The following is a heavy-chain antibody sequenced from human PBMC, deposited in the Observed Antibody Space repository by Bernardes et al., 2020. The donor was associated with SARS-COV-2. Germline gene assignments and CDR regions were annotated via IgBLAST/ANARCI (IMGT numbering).Heavy chain of an antibody. J-gene: IGHJ3*02. V-gene: IGHV3-13*01. CDR2: ISTAGDT. D-gene: IGHD3-10*01. CDR1: GFTFSMYD. Sequence: GGSLRLSCAASGFTFSMYDMHWVRQVTGKGLEWVSSISTAGDTFYPGSVKGRFAISRENAKNSLYLQMNSLRGGDTAVYYCARGYYYYYSQSDHAFDIWGQGTLVAVSS. CDR3: ARGYYYYYSQSDHAFDI.